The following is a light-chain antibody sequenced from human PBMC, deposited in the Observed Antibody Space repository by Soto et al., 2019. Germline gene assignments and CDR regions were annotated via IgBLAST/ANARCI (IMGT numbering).Light chain of an antibody. CDR2: DAS. CDR1: QSISTY. V-gene: IGKV3-11*01. Sequence: EIVLTQSPATLSLSAGERVTLSCRVSQSISTYLAWYQQRPGQAPRLLIYDASNRATGIPARFSGSGSGTDFTLSISSLEPEDFAVYYCQQRHTWPLTFGGGTKVEIK. CDR3: QQRHTWPLT. J-gene: IGKJ4*01.